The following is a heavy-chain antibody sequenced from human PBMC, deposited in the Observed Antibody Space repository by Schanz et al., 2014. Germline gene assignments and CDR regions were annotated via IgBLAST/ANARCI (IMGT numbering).Heavy chain of an antibody. V-gene: IGHV1-18*01. CDR2: ISAFDDKT. D-gene: IGHD2-2*01. Sequence: QVQLVQSAPEVKKPGASVKVSCKASGYSFTTYGLNWVRQAPGQGPEWMGWISAFDDKTDYAQNFQGRLIMTTDTSTTAVYMERRGLRSGDTAMYYCARGIPYCSSTSCSGLDAYDVWGQGTLVTVSS. CDR1: GYSFTTYG. J-gene: IGHJ3*01. CDR3: ARGIPYCSSTSCSGLDAYDV.